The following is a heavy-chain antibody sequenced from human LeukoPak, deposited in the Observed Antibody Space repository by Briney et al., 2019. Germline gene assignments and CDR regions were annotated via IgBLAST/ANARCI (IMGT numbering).Heavy chain of an antibody. V-gene: IGHV3-23*01. CDR1: GFTFSSYA. D-gene: IGHD4-17*01. CDR3: ASEEGLLGYYGDFGYYFDY. Sequence: GGSLRLSCAASGFTFSSYAMSWVRQAPGKGLEWVSAISGSGGSTYYADSVKGRFTISRDNSKNTLYLQMNSLRAEDTAVYYCASEEGLLGYYGDFGYYFDYWGQGTLVTVSS. CDR2: ISGSGGST. J-gene: IGHJ4*02.